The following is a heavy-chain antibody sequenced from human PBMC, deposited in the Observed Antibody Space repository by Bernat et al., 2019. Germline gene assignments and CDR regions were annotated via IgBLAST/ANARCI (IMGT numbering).Heavy chain of an antibody. V-gene: IGHV4-39*01. CDR3: ARQRSGSYYMDAFDI. J-gene: IGHJ3*02. D-gene: IGHD3-10*01. CDR1: GDSISSSTYY. CDR2: VSNSEST. Sequence: QLQLQESGPGLVKPSETLSLTCTVSGDSISSSTYYWGWIRQPPGKGLEWIGSVSNSESTYYNPSLKSRVTISVDTSQNPFPLKLNSVTAGDTAGFYCARQRSGSYYMDAFDIWGQGTMVTGSS.